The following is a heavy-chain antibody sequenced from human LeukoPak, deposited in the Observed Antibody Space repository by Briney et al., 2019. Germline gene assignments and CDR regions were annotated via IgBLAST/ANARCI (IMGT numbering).Heavy chain of an antibody. Sequence: SEILSLTCAVSGGSISSYYWIWIRQPAGKGLEWIGRIYTSGNTNYNPSLKSRVTMSVDTSKNQFSLKLTSVTAADTAVYYCARIFPESWIDPWGQGTLVTVSS. CDR1: GGSISSYY. V-gene: IGHV4-4*07. CDR2: IYTSGNT. D-gene: IGHD2-21*01. J-gene: IGHJ5*02. CDR3: ARIFPESWIDP.